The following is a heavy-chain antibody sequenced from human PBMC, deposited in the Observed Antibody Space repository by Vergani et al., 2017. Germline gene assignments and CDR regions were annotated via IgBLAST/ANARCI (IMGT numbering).Heavy chain of an antibody. CDR2: ISGSSSYV. J-gene: IGHJ4*02. D-gene: IGHD2-21*01. CDR1: GFSFSSYS. CDR3: ARGLWCCTHIRCSPPSY. Sequence: EVQLVESGGGLVKPGGSLRLSCAASGFSFSSYSMNWVRQAPGKGLEWVASISGSSSYVFYRDSVEGRFTITRDNAKKSVYLQMNSLRAEDTAMYFCARGLWCCTHIRCSPPSYWGQGTQVTVSS. V-gene: IGHV3-21*02.